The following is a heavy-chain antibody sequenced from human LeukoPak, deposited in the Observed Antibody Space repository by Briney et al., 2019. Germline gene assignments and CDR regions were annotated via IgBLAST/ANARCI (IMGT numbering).Heavy chain of an antibody. D-gene: IGHD6-19*01. CDR2: IYYSGST. V-gene: IGHV4-59*01. J-gene: IGHJ5*02. CDR1: GGSISSYY. CDR3: ARVAGLNSSGWYRANWFDP. Sequence: KPSETLSLTCTVSGGSISSYYWSWIRQPPGKGLGWIGYIYYSGSTNYNPSLKSRVTISVDTSKNQFSLKLSSVTAADTAVYYCARVAGLNSSGWYRANWFDPWGQGTLVTVSS.